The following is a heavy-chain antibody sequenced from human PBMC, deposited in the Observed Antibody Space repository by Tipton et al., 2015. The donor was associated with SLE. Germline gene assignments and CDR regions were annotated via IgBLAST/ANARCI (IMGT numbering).Heavy chain of an antibody. D-gene: IGHD6-13*01. J-gene: IGHJ4*02. CDR3: AGFWYSSSWYEEYYFDY. Sequence: TLSLTCTVSGGSISSHYWSWIRQHPGKGLEWIGYIYYSGSTYYNPSLKSRVTISVDTSKNQFSLKLSSVTAADTAVYYCAGFWYSSSWYEEYYFDYWGQGTLVTVSS. CDR2: IYYSGST. V-gene: IGHV4-59*06. CDR1: GGSISSHY.